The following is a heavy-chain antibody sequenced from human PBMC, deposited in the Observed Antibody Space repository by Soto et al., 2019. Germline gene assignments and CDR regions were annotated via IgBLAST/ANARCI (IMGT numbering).Heavy chain of an antibody. Sequence: SETLSLTCTVSGGSISSYYWSWIRQPPGKGLEWIGYIYYRGDTKYNPSLKSRVTISVDTSKKQFSLKLTSVTAADTALYHCARDRTGSYCSGGSCPPELDYWGQGILVTVSS. CDR3: ARDRTGSYCSGGSCPPELDY. CDR2: IYYRGDT. D-gene: IGHD2-15*01. CDR1: GGSISSYY. V-gene: IGHV4-59*01. J-gene: IGHJ4*02.